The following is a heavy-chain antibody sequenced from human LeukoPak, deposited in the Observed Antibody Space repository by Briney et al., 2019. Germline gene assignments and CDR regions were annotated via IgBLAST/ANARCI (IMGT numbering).Heavy chain of an antibody. V-gene: IGHV3-74*01. CDR1: GFTISSYW. D-gene: IGHD3-16*01. CDR3: SRDFVGDEDY. CDR2: INPAGNVT. J-gene: IGHJ4*02. Sequence: GVSLRLSCSASGFTISSYWMHWVRQAPGKELVWFSRINPAGNVTNHAHSERGRFPISRATATTTLYLEMNSLRAEATAVYYCSRDFVGDEDYWGQGTLVTV.